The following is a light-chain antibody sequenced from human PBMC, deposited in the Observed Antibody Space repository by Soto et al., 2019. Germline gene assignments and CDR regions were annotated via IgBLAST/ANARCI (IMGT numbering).Light chain of an antibody. Sequence: IVMTQSPATLSLSPSERATLSCRASQSVSSNLAWYQQRPGQAPRLLIYDASKRATGIPARFSGSGSGTDFTLTISSLEPEDFAVYYCHQRYDWPITFGQGTRLEIK. CDR2: DAS. J-gene: IGKJ5*01. CDR3: HQRYDWPIT. CDR1: QSVSSN. V-gene: IGKV3-11*01.